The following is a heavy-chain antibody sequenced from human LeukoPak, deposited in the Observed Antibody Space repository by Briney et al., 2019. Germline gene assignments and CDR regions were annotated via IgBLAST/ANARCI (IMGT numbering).Heavy chain of an antibody. J-gene: IGHJ3*02. D-gene: IGHD3-10*01. CDR3: AKSYYYGSGDYSLTAFDI. CDR1: GFTFCRFD. Sequence: GGSLTFYCSASGFTFCRFDMSWLRQAPGPELVWFSIINYSAGTTYYADSVKGRFSISRDNSKNTLNLQMNSLRAEDTAVYYCAKSYYYGSGDYSLTAFDIWGQGTMVTVSS. CDR2: INYSAGTT. V-gene: IGHV3-23*01.